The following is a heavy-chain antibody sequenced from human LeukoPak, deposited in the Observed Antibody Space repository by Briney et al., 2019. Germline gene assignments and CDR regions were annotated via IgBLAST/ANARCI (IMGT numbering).Heavy chain of an antibody. Sequence: GRSLRLSCEASGFPFSAYAMHWVRQTPGKGLEWVSLINWDGGSTYYADSVKGRFAISRDNNKNSLYLQMTSLRTEDTALYYCTKGSNTWPSLFDYWGQGTLVTVSS. D-gene: IGHD2-2*02. CDR1: GFPFSAYA. J-gene: IGHJ4*02. CDR2: INWDGGST. V-gene: IGHV3-43*01. CDR3: TKGSNTWPSLFDY.